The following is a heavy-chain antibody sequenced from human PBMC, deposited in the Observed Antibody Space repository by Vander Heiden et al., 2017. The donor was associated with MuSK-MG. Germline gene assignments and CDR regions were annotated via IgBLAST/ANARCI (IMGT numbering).Heavy chain of an antibody. V-gene: IGHV2-5*01. CDR3: THRAYGDSPFYFDY. J-gene: IGHJ4*02. CDR1: GFSLSTSGVG. CDR2: IYWNDDK. D-gene: IGHD4-17*01. Sequence: QITLKESGPTLVKPTQTLTLTCPFSGFSLSTSGVGVGWIRQPPGKALEWIALIYWNDDKRYSPSLKSRLTITKDTSKNQVVLTMTNMDPVDTATYYCTHRAYGDSPFYFDYWGQGTLVTVSS.